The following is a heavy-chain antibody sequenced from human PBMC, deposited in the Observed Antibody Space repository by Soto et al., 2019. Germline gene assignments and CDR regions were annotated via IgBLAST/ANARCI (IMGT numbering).Heavy chain of an antibody. CDR1: GFTFSSYA. Sequence: EVQLLESGGGLVQPGGPLRLSCAASGFTFSSYAMSWVRQAPGKGLEWVSAISGSGGSTYYADSVKGRFTISRDNSKNTLYLQMNSLRAEDTAVYYCAKGRLRYGAFDIWGQGTMVTVSS. V-gene: IGHV3-23*01. D-gene: IGHD3-9*01. CDR2: ISGSGGST. J-gene: IGHJ3*02. CDR3: AKGRLRYGAFDI.